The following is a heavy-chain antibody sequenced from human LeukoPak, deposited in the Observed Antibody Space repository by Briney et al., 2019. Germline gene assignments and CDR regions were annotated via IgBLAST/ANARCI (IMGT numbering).Heavy chain of an antibody. CDR3: ARDPGAAGATTGSWFDP. D-gene: IGHD1-26*01. Sequence: SETLSLSCTVSGGSISSYYWSWIRQHPGKGLEWIGYIHYSGSAYYNPSLKSRVTISLDTSKNQFSLKLDSVTAADTAVYYCARDPGAAGATTGSWFDPWGQGALVTVSS. CDR2: IHYSGSA. CDR1: GGSISSYY. V-gene: IGHV4-59*06. J-gene: IGHJ5*02.